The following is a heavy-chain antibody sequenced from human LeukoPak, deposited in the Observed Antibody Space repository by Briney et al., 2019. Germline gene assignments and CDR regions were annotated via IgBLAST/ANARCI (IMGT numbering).Heavy chain of an antibody. CDR2: ISSDASST. Sequence: PGGFLRLSCEASGFSFRRYWMHWVRQAPGKGLVWVSRISSDASSTRYADSVKGRFTISRDNARNTLYLQMNSLRAEDTAVYFCASELVVVRGVYNYGMDVWGQGTTVTVSS. J-gene: IGHJ6*02. D-gene: IGHD2-2*01. V-gene: IGHV3-74*01. CDR3: ASELVVVRGVYNYGMDV. CDR1: GFSFRRYW.